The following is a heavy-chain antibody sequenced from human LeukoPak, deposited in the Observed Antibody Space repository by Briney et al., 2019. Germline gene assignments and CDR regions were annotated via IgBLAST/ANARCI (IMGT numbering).Heavy chain of an antibody. CDR1: GFTFSNYG. D-gene: IGHD4-23*01. Sequence: GGSLRLSCAASGFTFSNYGFHWVRQAPGKGLEWVAFTRPDGSNEFYADSVKGRFTISRDNSKNTLYLQMNSLRAEDTAVYYCARDTGTGDYVGVNWFDPWGQGTLVTVSS. CDR3: ARDTGTGDYVGVNWFDP. V-gene: IGHV3-30*02. CDR2: TRPDGSNE. J-gene: IGHJ5*02.